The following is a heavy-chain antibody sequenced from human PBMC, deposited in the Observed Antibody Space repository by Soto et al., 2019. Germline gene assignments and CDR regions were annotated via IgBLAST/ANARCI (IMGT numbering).Heavy chain of an antibody. V-gene: IGHV4-59*01. CDR3: ARARITLVREIIKYNMDI. J-gene: IGHJ6*02. D-gene: IGHD3-10*01. CDR1: VGSIGSYY. Sequence: PSETLSLTCTVSVGSIGSYYWSWIRQPPGKGLEWIGYIYESGSTNSNPSLQSRVTISVDTSKNQFYLNLSPVTAADTATYYCARARITLVREIIKYNMDIWGQGTTVTVSS. CDR2: IYESGST.